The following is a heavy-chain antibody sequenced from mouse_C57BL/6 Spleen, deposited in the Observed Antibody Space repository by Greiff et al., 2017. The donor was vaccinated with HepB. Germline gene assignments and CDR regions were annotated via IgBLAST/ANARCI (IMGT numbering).Heavy chain of an antibody. Sequence: EVKLMESGPGLVKPSQSLSLTCSVTGYSITSGYYWNWIRQFPGNKLEWMGYISYDGSNNYNPSLKNRISITRDTSKNQFFLKLNSVTTEDTATYYCAKEGGIYYEGFAYWGQGTLVTVSA. J-gene: IGHJ3*01. V-gene: IGHV3-6*01. D-gene: IGHD2-4*01. CDR1: GYSITSGYY. CDR3: AKEGGIYYEGFAY. CDR2: ISYDGSN.